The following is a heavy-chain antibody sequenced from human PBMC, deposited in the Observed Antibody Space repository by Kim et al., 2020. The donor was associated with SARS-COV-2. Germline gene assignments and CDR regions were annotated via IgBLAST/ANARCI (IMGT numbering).Heavy chain of an antibody. CDR2: IKSKTDGGTT. CDR3: TTDLGDNYYDSSGYYGSAFDI. V-gene: IGHV3-15*01. Sequence: GGSLRLSCAASGFTFSNAWMSWVRQAPGKGLEWVGRIKSKTDGGTTDYAAPVKGRFTISRDDSKNTLYLQMNSLKTEDTAVYYCTTDLGDNYYDSSGYYGSAFDIWGQGTMVTVSS. D-gene: IGHD3-22*01. J-gene: IGHJ3*02. CDR1: GFTFSNAW.